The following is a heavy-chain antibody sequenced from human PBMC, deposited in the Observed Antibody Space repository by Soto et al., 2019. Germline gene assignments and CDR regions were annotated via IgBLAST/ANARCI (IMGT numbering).Heavy chain of an antibody. Sequence: QVQLQKSGPGLVKPSETLSLTCTVSGGSISSYYWSWIRQPPGKGLEWIGYIHYSGSTNYNPSLKSRVTISVDTSKNQFSLKLSSVTAADTAVYYCARRYGYSFDYWGQGTLVTVSS. CDR2: IHYSGST. J-gene: IGHJ4*02. CDR1: GGSISSYY. V-gene: IGHV4-59*08. D-gene: IGHD1-1*01. CDR3: ARRYGYSFDY.